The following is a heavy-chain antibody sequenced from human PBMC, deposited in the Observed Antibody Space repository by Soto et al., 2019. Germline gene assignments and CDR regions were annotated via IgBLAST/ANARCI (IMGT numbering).Heavy chain of an antibody. CDR1: GFTFREAW. CDR2: IKSKSDGETT. CDR3: VTAGPELYYYYYGMDV. Sequence: GGSLRLSCAASGFTFREAWMSWVRQAPGKGLEWVGRIKSKSDGETTDYAAPVKGRFIISRDDSEKTLHLQMNSLKAEDSAIYYCVTAGPELYYYYYGMDVWGQGTTVTVSS. D-gene: IGHD1-7*01. V-gene: IGHV3-15*01. J-gene: IGHJ6*02.